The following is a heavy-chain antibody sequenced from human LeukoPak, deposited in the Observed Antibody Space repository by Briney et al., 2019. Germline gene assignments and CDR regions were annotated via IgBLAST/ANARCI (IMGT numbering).Heavy chain of an antibody. CDR2: INPNSGGT. V-gene: IGHV1-2*02. J-gene: IGHJ4*02. D-gene: IGHD3-22*01. Sequence: ASVKVSCKASGYTFTGYYMHWARQAPGQGLEWMGWINPNSGGTNYAQKFQGRVTMTRDTSISTAYMELSRLRSDDTAVYYCASEQTYDSSGYFVFWGQGTLVTVSS. CDR3: ASEQTYDSSGYFVF. CDR1: GYTFTGYY.